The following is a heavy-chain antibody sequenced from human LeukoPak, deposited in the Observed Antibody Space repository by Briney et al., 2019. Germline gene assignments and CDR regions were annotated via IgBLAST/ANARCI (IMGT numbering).Heavy chain of an antibody. CDR1: GGSLSSYY. D-gene: IGHD6-19*01. V-gene: IGHV4-59*01. Sequence: SETLSLTCTVSGGSLSSYYWSWLRQPPGKGLEWIGYIYYSGSTNYNPSLKSRVTISVDTSKNQFSLKLSSVTAADTAVYYCARHPASIAVIDYWGQGTLVTVPS. J-gene: IGHJ4*02. CDR2: IYYSGST. CDR3: ARHPASIAVIDY.